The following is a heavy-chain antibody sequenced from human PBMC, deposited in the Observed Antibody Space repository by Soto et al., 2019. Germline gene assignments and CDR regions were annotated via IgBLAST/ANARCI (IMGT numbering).Heavy chain of an antibody. CDR2: IHYSGTT. V-gene: IGHV4-59*01. J-gene: IGHJ4*02. CDR3: AAGEASSRNLAPYYLDF. Sequence: SETLSLTCTVSGGSMRNYFRTWSRQPPGKGLEWIGYIHYSGTTSFFPSYNPSLRSRVTISEDTSKNQFSLKLLSVTTADTAVYFCAAGEASSRNLAPYYLDFWGQGTLVTVSS. CDR1: GGSMRNYF. D-gene: IGHD6-13*01.